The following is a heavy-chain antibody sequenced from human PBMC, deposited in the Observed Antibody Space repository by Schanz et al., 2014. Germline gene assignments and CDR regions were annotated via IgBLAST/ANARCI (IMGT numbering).Heavy chain of an antibody. CDR2: IIPILGIA. V-gene: IGHV1-69*04. J-gene: IGHJ4*02. CDR3: ARDNGRIPAANSFDY. Sequence: QVQLVQSGDEVKKPGSSVKVSCKASGGTFSTYTISWVRQAPGQGLEWMGRIIPILGIANYAQKFQGRVTITADKSTFTAYMDVSSLRSEDTAVYFCARDNGRIPAANSFDYWGQGTRVTVSS. D-gene: IGHD1-26*01. CDR1: GGTFSTYT.